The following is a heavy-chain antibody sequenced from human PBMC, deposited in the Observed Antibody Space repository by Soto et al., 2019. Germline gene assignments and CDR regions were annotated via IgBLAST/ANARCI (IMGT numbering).Heavy chain of an antibody. CDR1: GDSVSGGDSY. J-gene: IGHJ4*02. D-gene: IGHD3-22*01. V-gene: IGHV4-30-4*01. CDR2: MSFSGYT. CDR3: VRGGNPYHYATSGPGTFDK. Sequence: QVQLQESGPGLVKPSQTLSLTCTVSGDSVSGGDSYWSWIRQPPGKALEWIGYMSFSGYTSYTPSLKSRVTISVDMSKSQFSLRLTSVTAADTAIYYCVRGGNPYHYATSGPGTFDKWGQGTLVSVSS.